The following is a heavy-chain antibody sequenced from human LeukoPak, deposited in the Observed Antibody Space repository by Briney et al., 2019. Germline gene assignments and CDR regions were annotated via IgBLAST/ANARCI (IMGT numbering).Heavy chain of an antibody. J-gene: IGHJ3*02. Sequence: ASVKVSCKASGYTFTSYDINWVRQATGQGLEWMGWMNPNSGNTGYAQKFRGRVTMTRNTSISTAYMELSSLRSEDTAVYYCARATMITFGEPPTELIAFDIWGQGTMVTVSS. V-gene: IGHV1-8*01. CDR2: MNPNSGNT. D-gene: IGHD3-16*01. CDR1: GYTFTSYD. CDR3: ARATMITFGEPPTELIAFDI.